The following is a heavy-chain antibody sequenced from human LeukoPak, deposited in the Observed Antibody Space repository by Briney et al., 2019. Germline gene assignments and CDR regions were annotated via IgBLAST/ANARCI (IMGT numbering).Heavy chain of an antibody. CDR2: ISSSSSYT. Sequence: PGGSLRLSCAASGFTFSDYYMSWIRQAPGKGLEWVSYISSSSSYTNYADSVKGRFTISRGNAKNSLYLQMNSLRAEDTAVYYCARRGGAPEEYCGGDCYLYWGQGTLVTVSS. D-gene: IGHD2-21*02. CDR1: GFTFSDYY. V-gene: IGHV3-11*06. J-gene: IGHJ4*02. CDR3: ARRGGAPEEYCGGDCYLY.